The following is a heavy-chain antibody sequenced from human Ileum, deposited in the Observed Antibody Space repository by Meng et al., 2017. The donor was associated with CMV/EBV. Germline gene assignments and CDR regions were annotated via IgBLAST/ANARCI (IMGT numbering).Heavy chain of an antibody. CDR3: ARGRGIVPDSLDV. Sequence: ASVTVSCKASGYTFSTYGISWVRQAPGQGLEWVAWINLDNSNIKYAQKFQGRVSVTTDTSTSTAYMELRSLRSDDTAVYYCARGRGIVPDSLDVWGQGTTVTVSS. CDR2: INLDNSNI. D-gene: IGHD3-10*01. J-gene: IGHJ6*02. V-gene: IGHV1-18*01. CDR1: GYTFSTYG.